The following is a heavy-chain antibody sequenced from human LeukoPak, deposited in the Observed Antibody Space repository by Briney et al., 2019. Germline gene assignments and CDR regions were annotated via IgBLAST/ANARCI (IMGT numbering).Heavy chain of an antibody. CDR1: GGSISSYY. CDR2: IYYSGST. D-gene: IGHD3-22*01. V-gene: IGHV4-59*01. J-gene: IGHJ4*02. CDR3: TKLRGSSDYYGTFDY. Sequence: SETLSLTCTVSGGSISSYYWSWIRQPPGKGLEWIGYIYYSGSTNYNPSLKSRVTISVDTSKNQFSLKLSSVTAADTAVYYCTKLRGSSDYYGTFDYWGQGALVTVSS.